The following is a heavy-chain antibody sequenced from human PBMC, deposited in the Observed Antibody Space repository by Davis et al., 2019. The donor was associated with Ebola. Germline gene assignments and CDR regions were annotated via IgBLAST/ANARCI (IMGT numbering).Heavy chain of an antibody. J-gene: IGHJ5*02. V-gene: IGHV3-7*03. D-gene: IGHD6-13*01. Sequence: GESLKISCTTSGLPFSSNWMSWVRQAPGKGLEWVANIKQDGGEKYFVDAVKGRFTISRDNAKNSLYLQMNSLRAEDTALYYCARDHGYSSSLSWFDPWGQGTLVTVSS. CDR3: ARDHGYSSSLSWFDP. CDR1: GLPFSSNW. CDR2: IKQDGGEK.